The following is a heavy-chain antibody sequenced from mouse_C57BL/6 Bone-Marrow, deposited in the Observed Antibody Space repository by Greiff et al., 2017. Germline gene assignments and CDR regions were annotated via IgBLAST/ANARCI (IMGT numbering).Heavy chain of an antibody. CDR3: ARDYGYWDY. CDR2: INYDGSST. Sequence: EVQLVESEGGLVQPGSSMKLSCTASGFTFSDYYMAWVRQVPEKGLEWVANINYDGSSTYYLDSLKSRFIISRDNAKNILYLQMSSLKSEDTATYYCARDYGYWDYWGQGTTLTVSS. CDR1: GFTFSDYY. J-gene: IGHJ2*01. D-gene: IGHD2-2*01. V-gene: IGHV5-16*01.